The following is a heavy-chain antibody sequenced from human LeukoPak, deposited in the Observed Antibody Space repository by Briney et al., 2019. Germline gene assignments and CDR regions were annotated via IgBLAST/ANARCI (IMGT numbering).Heavy chain of an antibody. Sequence: SETLSLTCAVYGGSFSGYYWSWTRQPPGKGLEWIGEINHSGSTNYNPSLKSRVTISVDTSKNQFSLKLSSVTAADTAVYYCARAVFVWVRGVDFDYWGQGTLVTVSS. J-gene: IGHJ4*02. CDR3: ARAVFVWVRGVDFDY. CDR2: INHSGST. CDR1: GGSFSGYY. V-gene: IGHV4-34*01. D-gene: IGHD5-12*01.